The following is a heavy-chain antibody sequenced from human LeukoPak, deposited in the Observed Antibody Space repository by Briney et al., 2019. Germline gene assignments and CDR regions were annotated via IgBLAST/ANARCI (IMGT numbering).Heavy chain of an antibody. D-gene: IGHD1-1*01. CDR3: AIHQLEPASDY. J-gene: IGHJ4*02. V-gene: IGHV4-59*01. CDR1: GGSISGYY. Sequence: SETLSLTCTVSGGSISGYYWSWIRQPPGKGLEWIGYIYYSGSTNYNPSLKSRVTISVDTSKNQFSLKLSSVTAADTAVYYCAIHQLEPASDYWGQGTLVTVSS. CDR2: IYYSGST.